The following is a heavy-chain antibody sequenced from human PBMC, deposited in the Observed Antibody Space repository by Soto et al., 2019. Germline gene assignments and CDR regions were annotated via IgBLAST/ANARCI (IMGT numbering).Heavy chain of an antibody. D-gene: IGHD3-16*01. V-gene: IGHV1-18*01. CDR2: ISTYSGNT. J-gene: IGHJ6*02. CDR1: GYIFVNYG. Sequence: QVQLVQSGDEVRNPGSSVKVSCKASGYIFVNYGIAWVRQAPGQRLEWMGWISTYSGNTHYASKVQGRLTMTTDTSTPTAYMDLGSLTSDATAVYYCAMVDNYVTPTPQDVWGQGTTVTVSS. CDR3: AMVDNYVTPTPQDV.